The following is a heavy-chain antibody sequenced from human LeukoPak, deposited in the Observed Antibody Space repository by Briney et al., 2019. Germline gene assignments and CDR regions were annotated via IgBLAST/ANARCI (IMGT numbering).Heavy chain of an antibody. Sequence: GASVKVSCKASGYTFTSYGISWVRQAPGQGLEWMGWISAYNGNTNYAQRLQGRVTMTTDTSTSTAYMELRSLRSDDTAVYYCARDIVGATAYYYMDVWGKGNTVTVSS. V-gene: IGHV1-18*01. J-gene: IGHJ6*03. CDR2: ISAYNGNT. CDR1: GYTFTSYG. D-gene: IGHD1-26*01. CDR3: ARDIVGATAYYYMDV.